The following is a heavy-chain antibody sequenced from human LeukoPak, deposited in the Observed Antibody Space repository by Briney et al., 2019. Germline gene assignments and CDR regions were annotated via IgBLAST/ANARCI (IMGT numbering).Heavy chain of an antibody. CDR1: GYTFTGYY. V-gene: IGHV1-2*02. CDR2: INPNSGGT. Sequence: GASVKVSCKASGYTFTGYYIHWVRQAPGQGLEWMGWINPNSGGTNYAQKFQGRVTMTRDTSISTAYMELSRLRSDDTAVYYCARDTRYCSSTGCYSYYYYMDVWGKGTTVTVSS. J-gene: IGHJ6*03. CDR3: ARDTRYCSSTGCYSYYYYMDV. D-gene: IGHD2-2*01.